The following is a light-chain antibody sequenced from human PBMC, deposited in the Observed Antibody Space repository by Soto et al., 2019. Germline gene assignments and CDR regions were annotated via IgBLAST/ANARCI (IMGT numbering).Light chain of an antibody. J-gene: IGKJ1*01. Sequence: DIQMTQSPSILSASVGDRVTITCRASQSISTWLAWYQQKPGKAPNLLIYYASSLESGVPSRFSGSGSGTEFTLTISSLQPDDFATYYCQQYNSYSPWTFGQGT. V-gene: IGKV1-5*01. CDR2: YAS. CDR1: QSISTW. CDR3: QQYNSYSPWT.